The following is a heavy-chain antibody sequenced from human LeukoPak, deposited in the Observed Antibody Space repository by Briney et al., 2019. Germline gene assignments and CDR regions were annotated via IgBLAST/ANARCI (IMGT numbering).Heavy chain of an antibody. CDR1: GYTFTTYG. J-gene: IGHJ4*02. Sequence: GASVKVSCKASGYTFTTYGISWVRQAPGQGLEWMGWISTYNADTTYAQNLQGRLTVTKDTSTSTTYIELRGLRFDDRAVYYCARQRVLTGYSPGGQQYFDDWGQGTLVIVSS. V-gene: IGHV1-18*01. CDR2: ISTYNADT. CDR3: ARQRVLTGYSPGGQQYFDD. D-gene: IGHD3-9*01.